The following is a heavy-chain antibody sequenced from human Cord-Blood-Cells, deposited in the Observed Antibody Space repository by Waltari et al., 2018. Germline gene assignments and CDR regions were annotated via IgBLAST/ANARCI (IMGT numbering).Heavy chain of an antibody. CDR2: IIPIFGTA. CDR1: GGTFSSYA. D-gene: IGHD4-4*01. Sequence: QVQLVQSGAEVKKPGSSVKVSCKASGGTFSSYAISWVRQAPGQGLEWMGGIIPIFGTANYAQEFQGRVTITADESTSTAYMELSSLRSEDTAVYYCARRGRDYSNYYYYGMDVWGQGTTVTVSS. V-gene: IGHV1-69*01. CDR3: ARRGRDYSNYYYYGMDV. J-gene: IGHJ6*02.